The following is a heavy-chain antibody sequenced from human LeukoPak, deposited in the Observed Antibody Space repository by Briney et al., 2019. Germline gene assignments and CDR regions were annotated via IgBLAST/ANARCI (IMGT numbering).Heavy chain of an antibody. J-gene: IGHJ4*02. CDR1: GGSISSSSYY. CDR2: IYYSGST. Sequence: SETLSLTCTVSGGSISSSSYYWGWIRQPPGKGLEWIGSIYYSGSTYYNPSLKSRVTISVDTSKNQFSLKLSSVTAADTAVYYCARDYHPTIFGVAYPDYWGQGTLVTVSS. D-gene: IGHD3-3*01. V-gene: IGHV4-39*02. CDR3: ARDYHPTIFGVAYPDY.